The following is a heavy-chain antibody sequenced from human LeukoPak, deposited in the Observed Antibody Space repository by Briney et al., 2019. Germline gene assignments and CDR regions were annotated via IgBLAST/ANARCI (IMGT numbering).Heavy chain of an antibody. D-gene: IGHD2-15*01. CDR3: ARTPPYCSGGSCYDP. V-gene: IGHV4-4*07. CDR2: IYTSGST. CDR1: GGSISSYY. J-gene: IGHJ5*02. Sequence: SETLSLTCTVSGGSISSYYWSWIRQPAGKGLEWIGHIYTSGSTNYNPSLKSRVTMSVDTSKNQFSLKLSSVTAADTAVYYCARTPPYCSGGSCYDPWGQGTLVTVSS.